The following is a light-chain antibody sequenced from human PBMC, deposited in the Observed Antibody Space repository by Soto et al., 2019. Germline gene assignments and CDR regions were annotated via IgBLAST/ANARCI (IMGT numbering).Light chain of an antibody. Sequence: NFMLTQPHSVSESPGKTVTISCTGSSGSIASGYVQWYQQRPGSAPTTLIYEDNQRPAGVPDRFSGSIDSSSNSVSLTISGLRPEDEADYYCQSSDGNNMVFGGGTKLTVL. CDR1: SGSIASGY. V-gene: IGLV6-57*02. CDR3: QSSDGNNMV. CDR2: EDN. J-gene: IGLJ2*01.